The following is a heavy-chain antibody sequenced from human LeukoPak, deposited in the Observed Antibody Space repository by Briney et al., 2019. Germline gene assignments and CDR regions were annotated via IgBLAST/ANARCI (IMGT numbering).Heavy chain of an antibody. CDR3: ASWTTVSLNFDY. Sequence: PSQTLSLTCTVSGGSISSGDYYWSWLRQPPGRGREGVGYIYYSGSTYYNPSLKTRFTISVDTSKNQFSLKLSSVTAADTAVYYCASWTTVSLNFDYWGQGTLVTVSS. CDR1: GGSISSGDYY. J-gene: IGHJ4*02. V-gene: IGHV4-30-4*08. D-gene: IGHD4-11*01. CDR2: IYYSGST.